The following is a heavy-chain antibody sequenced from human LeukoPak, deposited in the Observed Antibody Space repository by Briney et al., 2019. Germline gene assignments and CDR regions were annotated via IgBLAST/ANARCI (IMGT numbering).Heavy chain of an antibody. J-gene: IGHJ4*02. Sequence: AGSLRLSCAASGFTFSSYEMNWVRQAPGKGLEWVSFISSSGSAIHYADSVRGRFTISRDNAKNSLYLQMSRLRAEDTAVYYCAREKLSFFDSSGYFDYWGQGTLVTVSS. V-gene: IGHV3-48*03. CDR1: GFTFSSYE. D-gene: IGHD3-22*01. CDR2: ISSSGSAI. CDR3: AREKLSFFDSSGYFDY.